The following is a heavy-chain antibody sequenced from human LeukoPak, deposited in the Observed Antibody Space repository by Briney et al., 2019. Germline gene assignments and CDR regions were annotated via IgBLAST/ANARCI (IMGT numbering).Heavy chain of an antibody. CDR1: GFTFSSYG. V-gene: IGHV3-33*01. J-gene: IGHJ6*02. CDR3: ARDVIAAADHYYYYGMDV. D-gene: IGHD6-13*01. CDR2: IWYDGSNK. Sequence: PGRSLRLSCAASGFTFSSYGMHWVRQAPGKGLEWVAVIWYDGSNKYYADSVKGRFTISRDNSKNTLYLQMNSLRAEDTAVYYCARDVIAAADHYYYYGMDVWGQGTTVTVSS.